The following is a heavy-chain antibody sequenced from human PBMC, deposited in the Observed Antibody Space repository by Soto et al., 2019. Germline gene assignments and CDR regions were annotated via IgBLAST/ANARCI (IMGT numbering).Heavy chain of an antibody. J-gene: IGHJ6*02. CDR1: GFTFSTYA. V-gene: IGHV3-33*01. CDR3: AGQYAAAGTHYYYYGMDV. D-gene: IGHD6-13*01. Sequence: GGSLRLSCAASGFTFSTYAMHWVRQAPGKGLEWVAVIWYDGSDKYYADSVKGRFTISRDNSRNTLYPQMNSLRAEDTAVYYCAGQYAAAGTHYYYYGMDVWGQGTTVTVSS. CDR2: IWYDGSDK.